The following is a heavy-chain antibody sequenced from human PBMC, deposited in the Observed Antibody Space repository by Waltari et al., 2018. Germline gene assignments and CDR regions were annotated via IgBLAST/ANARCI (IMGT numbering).Heavy chain of an antibody. CDR2: IYTSGRT. D-gene: IGHD3-9*01. CDR1: GGSISSGSYY. V-gene: IGHV4-61*02. Sequence: QVQLQESGPGLVKPSQTLSLTCTVSGGSISSGSYYWSWIRQPAGKGLEWIGRIYTSGRTNYNPALKSRVTISVETSKNQFSLKLSSVTAADTAVYYCARDISSDYYDILTGYYGDGAFDIWGQGTMVTVSS. CDR3: ARDISSDYYDILTGYYGDGAFDI. J-gene: IGHJ3*02.